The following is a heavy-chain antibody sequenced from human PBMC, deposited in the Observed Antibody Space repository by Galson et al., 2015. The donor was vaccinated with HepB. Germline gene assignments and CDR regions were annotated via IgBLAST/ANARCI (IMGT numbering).Heavy chain of an antibody. CDR3: ARDTPAASNWFDP. Sequence: SVKVSCKASGYTFTHYGFSWVRQAPGQGLEWMGWISTYNGDTNYAQKFQGRVTMTTDTSTSTAYMELRSLRSDDTAVYYCARDTPAASNWFDPWGQGTLVTVSS. D-gene: IGHD2-2*01. J-gene: IGHJ5*02. CDR2: ISTYNGDT. V-gene: IGHV1-18*04. CDR1: GYTFTHYG.